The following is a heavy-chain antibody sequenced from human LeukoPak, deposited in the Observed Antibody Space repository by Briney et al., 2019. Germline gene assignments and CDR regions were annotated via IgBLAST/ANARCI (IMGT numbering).Heavy chain of an antibody. D-gene: IGHD4-17*01. V-gene: IGHV3-21*05. J-gene: IGHJ4*02. CDR3: AKRGDYGDYVDY. CDR1: GFTFSSCS. Sequence: PGGSLRLSCAASGFTFSSCSMNWVRQAPGKGLEWVSYISSSSSYTNYADSVKGRFTISRDNAKNSLYLQMNSLRAEDTAVYYCAKRGDYGDYVDYWGQGTLVTVSS. CDR2: ISSSSSYT.